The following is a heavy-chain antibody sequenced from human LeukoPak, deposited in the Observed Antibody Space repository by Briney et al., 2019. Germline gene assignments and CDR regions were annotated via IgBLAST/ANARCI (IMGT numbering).Heavy chain of an antibody. J-gene: IGHJ4*02. Sequence: PSGTLSLTCDVSGASISRGSWWSWVRQAPGKGPEWIGEFSHSGITNFIPSLKSRVTISVDKSRNQFSLNLISVTAADTAVYFCARNGGHNQEYWGQGTLVTVSS. V-gene: IGHV4-4*02. CDR1: GASISRGSW. CDR2: FSHSGIT. CDR3: ARNGGHNQEY. D-gene: IGHD1-1*01.